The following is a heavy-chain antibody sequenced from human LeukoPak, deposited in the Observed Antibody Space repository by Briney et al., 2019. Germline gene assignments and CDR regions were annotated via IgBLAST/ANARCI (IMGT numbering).Heavy chain of an antibody. CDR2: ISSICGTR. V-gene: IGHV3-48*03. J-gene: IGHJ4*02. D-gene: IGHD6-19*01. CDR1: GFAFRVYE. Sequence: GGSLGLSCAASGFAFRVYEIYWLRQAPGKGLDGVSYISSICGTRYYADSVQSRFTISRDNAKNSLYLQMNSLRAEDTAVYYCATLTVASSFDYWGQGTLVTVSS. CDR3: ATLTVASSFDY.